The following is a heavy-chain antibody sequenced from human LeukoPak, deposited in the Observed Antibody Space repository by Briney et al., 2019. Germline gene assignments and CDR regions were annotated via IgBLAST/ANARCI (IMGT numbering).Heavy chain of an antibody. J-gene: IGHJ4*02. CDR2: INPNSGCT. D-gene: IGHD3-10*01. Sequence: GASVKVSCQACGYTFTGYYMHGVRQAPGQRLEWMGGINPNSGCTNYAQKFQGRVTMTRDTSISTAYMELSRLRSDDTAVYYCARENVMVRGVIKRGFDYWGQGTLVTVSS. V-gene: IGHV1-2*02. CDR1: GYTFTGYY. CDR3: ARENVMVRGVIKRGFDY.